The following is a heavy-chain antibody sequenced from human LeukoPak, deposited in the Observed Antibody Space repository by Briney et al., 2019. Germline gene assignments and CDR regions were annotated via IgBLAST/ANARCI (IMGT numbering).Heavy chain of an antibody. CDR2: IWSDATNQ. J-gene: IGHJ4*02. V-gene: IGHV3-33*06. CDR1: GFTFSHYG. CDR3: AKDAPRGFDYSNSLEH. Sequence: GGSLRLSCEASGFTFSHYGMHWVRQAPGKGLEWVAVIWSDATNQYYADSVKGRFTISRDNFKNTVSLQMNSLRAEDTAVYYCAKDAPRGFDYSNSLEHWSQGSLVTVSS. D-gene: IGHD4-11*01.